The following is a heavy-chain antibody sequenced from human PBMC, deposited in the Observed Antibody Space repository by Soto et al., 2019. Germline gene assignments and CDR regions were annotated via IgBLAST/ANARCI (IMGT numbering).Heavy chain of an antibody. CDR2: ISSSSSYI. CDR3: ARVHYYDSSAYYL. J-gene: IGHJ4*02. V-gene: IGHV3-21*01. D-gene: IGHD3-22*01. CDR1: GFTFSSYN. Sequence: VGSLRLSCAASGFTFSSYNMNWVRQAPGKGLEWVSSISSSSSYIYYADSVKGRFTISRDNAKNSLYLQMSSLRAEDTAVYYCARVHYYDSSAYYLWGQGTLVTVSS.